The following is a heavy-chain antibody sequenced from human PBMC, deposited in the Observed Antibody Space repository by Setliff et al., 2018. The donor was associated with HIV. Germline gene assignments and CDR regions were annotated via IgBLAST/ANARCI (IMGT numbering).Heavy chain of an antibody. CDR2: IYPDDSDT. Sequence: PGESLKISCKGSGYSFPNYRIGWVRQMPGKGLEWMGIIYPDDSDTRYSPSFQGQVTISADKSISTAYLQWSSLKASDSAMYYCARLSVVTATRIYYFDYWGQGTLVTVSS. V-gene: IGHV5-51*01. CDR3: ARLSVVTATRIYYFDY. D-gene: IGHD2-21*02. J-gene: IGHJ4*02. CDR1: GYSFPNYR.